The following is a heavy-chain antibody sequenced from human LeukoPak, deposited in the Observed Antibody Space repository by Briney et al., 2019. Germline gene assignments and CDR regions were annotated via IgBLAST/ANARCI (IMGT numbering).Heavy chain of an antibody. V-gene: IGHV4-4*08. CDR3: ARVTTAWYVIGY. J-gene: IGHJ4*02. Sequence: SETLSLTCAVSGGSISNYYWTWIRQPPGKGLEWLGFIYNAATTNYNPSLKSRVTISVDTSKNQFSLGLSSVTAADSAIYYCARVTTAWYVIGYWGQGALVTVSS. D-gene: IGHD6-13*01. CDR2: IYNAATT. CDR1: GGSISNYY.